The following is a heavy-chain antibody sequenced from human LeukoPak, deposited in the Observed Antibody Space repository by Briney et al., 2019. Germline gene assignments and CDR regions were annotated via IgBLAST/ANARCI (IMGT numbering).Heavy chain of an antibody. Sequence: SETLSLTCTVSGGSISGGYWSWIRQPPGRGLEWIGYVYTSGSTNYNPSLKSRVTISVDTSKSQFALKLSSVTAADTAVYYCARDLSGCSGGSCYPGGWFDPWGQGTLVTVSS. V-gene: IGHV4-4*09. CDR3: ARDLSGCSGGSCYPGGWFDP. D-gene: IGHD2-15*01. CDR1: GGSISGGY. CDR2: VYTSGST. J-gene: IGHJ5*02.